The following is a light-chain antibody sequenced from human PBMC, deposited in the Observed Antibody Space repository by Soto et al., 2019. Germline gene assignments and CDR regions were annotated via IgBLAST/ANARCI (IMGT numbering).Light chain of an antibody. V-gene: IGKV3-15*01. J-gene: IGKJ2*01. Sequence: EIVMTQSPLTLSASPGERAIFSCRASQSVGSNIAWYQQKPGQSPRLLVYDASTRATAIPARFSGSGSGTEFTRTITALQSEDFAVYYCQQYYQWPSYTVSQGTK. CDR3: QQYYQWPSYT. CDR2: DAS. CDR1: QSVGSN.